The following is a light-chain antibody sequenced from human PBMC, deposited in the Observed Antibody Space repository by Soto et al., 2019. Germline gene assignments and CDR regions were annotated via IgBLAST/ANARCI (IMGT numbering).Light chain of an antibody. CDR2: DAS. CDR1: QGISSA. CDR3: QQFNSYPPL. Sequence: AIQLTQSPSSLSASVGDRVTITCRASQGISSALAWYQQKPGKAPKLLIYDASSLKSGVPSRFSGSGSGTDFTLTISSLQPEDFATYYCQQFNSYPPLFGGGTKVEIK. V-gene: IGKV1-13*02. J-gene: IGKJ4*01.